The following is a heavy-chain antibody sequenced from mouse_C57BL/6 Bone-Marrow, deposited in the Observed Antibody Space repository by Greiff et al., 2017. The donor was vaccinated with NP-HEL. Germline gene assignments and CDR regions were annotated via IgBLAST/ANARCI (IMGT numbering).Heavy chain of an antibody. V-gene: IGHV1-64*01. CDR1: GYTFTSYW. J-gene: IGHJ4*01. CDR2: IHPTSGST. D-gene: IGHD1-1*01. Sequence: QVQLQQPGAELVKPGASVKLSCKASGYTFTSYWMHWVKQRPGQGLEWIGMIHPTSGSTNYNEKFKSKATLTVDKSSSTAYMQLSSLTSEDSAVYYCAREGYGSSFYAMDYWGQGTSVTVSS. CDR3: AREGYGSSFYAMDY.